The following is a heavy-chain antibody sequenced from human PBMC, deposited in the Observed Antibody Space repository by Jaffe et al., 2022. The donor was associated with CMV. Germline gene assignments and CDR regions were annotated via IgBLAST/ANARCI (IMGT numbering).Heavy chain of an antibody. CDR1: GFDFSNYA. Sequence: EVQLLESGGGLVQPGGSLKLSCAVSGFDFSNYAMTWVRQAPGKGLEWVSAITGRTGTTFYADSVQGRFTISRTNSNNMLYLQMTSLRVEDTAIYYCAKGYSISSFNWFDPWGQGTLVTVSS. D-gene: IGHD6-6*01. CDR3: AKGYSISSFNWFDP. CDR2: ITGRTGTT. J-gene: IGHJ5*02. V-gene: IGHV3-23*01.